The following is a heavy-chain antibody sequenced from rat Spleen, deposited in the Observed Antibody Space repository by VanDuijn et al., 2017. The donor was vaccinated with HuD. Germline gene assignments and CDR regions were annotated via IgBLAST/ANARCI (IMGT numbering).Heavy chain of an antibody. CDR2: IWGDGST. J-gene: IGHJ2*01. D-gene: IGHD1-1*01. CDR1: GFSLTSYH. CDR3: DRRGYYSGAPVY. V-gene: IGHV2-32*01. Sequence: QVQLKESGPGLVKPSETLSLTCTVSGFSLTSYHVSWVRQPPGKGLEWMGVIWGDGSTAYNSALKSRLSISRDTYKSQVFLKMSSLKTEDTATYYCDRRGYYSGAPVYWGQGVMVTVSS.